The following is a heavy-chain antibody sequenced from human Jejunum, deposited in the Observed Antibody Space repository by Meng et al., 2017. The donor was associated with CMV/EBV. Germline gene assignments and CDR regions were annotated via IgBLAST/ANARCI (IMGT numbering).Heavy chain of an antibody. D-gene: IGHD3-10*01. CDR2: IRNDGSEI. Sequence: QVLVGEAGGGVVQPGGSLRLACVTSGISFSNAGMHWVRQAPGKGLEWVVFIRNDGSEIYYVDSVKGRFTISRDNSKNTVYLQMNSLRVEDTGVYYCVKDKGRTALDYWGQGSLVTVSS. CDR1: GISFSNAG. V-gene: IGHV3-30*02. CDR3: VKDKGRTALDY. J-gene: IGHJ4*02.